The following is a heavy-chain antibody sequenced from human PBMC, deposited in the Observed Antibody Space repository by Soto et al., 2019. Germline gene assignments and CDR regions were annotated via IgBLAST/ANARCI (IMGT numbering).Heavy chain of an antibody. J-gene: IGHJ4*02. CDR1: GFTFSNYA. D-gene: IGHD6-25*01. CDR2: ISDNGANT. Sequence: GGSLRLSCIASGFTFSNYAMSWVRQAPGKGLEWVSTISDNGANTFVGDSMKDHFDISRDNSKNTVFLHLSTVRAEDTAIYYCARAIGADFFDYWGQGTPVTVSS. CDR3: ARAIGADFFDY. V-gene: IGHV3-23*01.